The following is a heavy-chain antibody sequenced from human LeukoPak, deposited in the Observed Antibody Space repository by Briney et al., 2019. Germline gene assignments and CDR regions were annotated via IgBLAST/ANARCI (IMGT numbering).Heavy chain of an antibody. CDR3: ARDDCSGGSCYGDGWFDP. D-gene: IGHD2-15*01. V-gene: IGHV1-2*02. CDR2: IKPRTGGT. CDR1: GYIFTNYY. J-gene: IGHJ5*02. Sequence: ASVKVSCKTSGYIFTNYYIHWLRQAPGQRFEWMGWIKPRTGGTDYAQRFQGRVTLTSDTSTSTVYMELSRLRSDDTAVYYCARDDCSGGSCYGDGWFDPWGQGTLVTVSS.